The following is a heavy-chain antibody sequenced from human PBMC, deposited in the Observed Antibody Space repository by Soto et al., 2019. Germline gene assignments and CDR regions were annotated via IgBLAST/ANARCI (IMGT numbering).Heavy chain of an antibody. V-gene: IGHV1-2*02. Sequence: ASVKVSCKASGYTFTGYYMHWVRQAPGQGLEWMGWINPNSGGTNYAQKFQGRVTMTRDTSISTAYMELSRLRSDDTAVYYCARVYSSSWYPTGFDPWGQGTLVTVSS. D-gene: IGHD6-13*01. CDR3: ARVYSSSWYPTGFDP. CDR1: GYTFTGYY. J-gene: IGHJ5*02. CDR2: INPNSGGT.